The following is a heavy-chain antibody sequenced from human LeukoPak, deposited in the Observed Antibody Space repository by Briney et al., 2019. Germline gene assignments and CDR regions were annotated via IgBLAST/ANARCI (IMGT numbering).Heavy chain of an antibody. Sequence: GGSLRLSSAASGITFGSYWMTWVRQAPGKGLECVANIKPDGSEKHYVDSVEGRFTISRDNAKNSLFLEMNSLRAEDTAVYYCARGRMAVAGSYEYWGQGTLVTVSS. J-gene: IGHJ4*02. CDR1: GITFGSYW. D-gene: IGHD6-19*01. V-gene: IGHV3-7*05. CDR3: ARGRMAVAGSYEY. CDR2: IKPDGSEK.